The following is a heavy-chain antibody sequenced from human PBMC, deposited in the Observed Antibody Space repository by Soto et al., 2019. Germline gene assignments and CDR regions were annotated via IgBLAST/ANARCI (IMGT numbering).Heavy chain of an antibody. CDR1: GFTFSAVY. J-gene: IGHJ4*02. CDR2: ISSSGTSA. Sequence: QVQLEESGGGLVKPGGSLRLSCAASGFTFSAVYMSWIRQAPNKGLEYISYISSSGTSANYADSVKGRFTISRDIAKNSLYLQMNSLRAEDTAVYYCARDRGAVTGQYFDYWGQGALVTVSS. D-gene: IGHD6-19*01. CDR3: ARDRGAVTGQYFDY. V-gene: IGHV3-11*05.